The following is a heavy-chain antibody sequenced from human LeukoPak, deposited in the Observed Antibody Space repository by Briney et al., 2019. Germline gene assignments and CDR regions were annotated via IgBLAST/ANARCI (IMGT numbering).Heavy chain of an antibody. Sequence: PGGSLRLSCAASGFTFSSYAMSWVRQAPGKGLEWVSAISGSGGSTYYADSVKGRFTISRDNSKNTLYLQMNSLRAEDTAVYYCARADSSSWYYYYYGMDVWGQGTTVTVSS. D-gene: IGHD6-13*01. CDR3: ARADSSSWYYYYYGMDV. CDR2: ISGSGGST. V-gene: IGHV3-23*01. J-gene: IGHJ6*02. CDR1: GFTFSSYA.